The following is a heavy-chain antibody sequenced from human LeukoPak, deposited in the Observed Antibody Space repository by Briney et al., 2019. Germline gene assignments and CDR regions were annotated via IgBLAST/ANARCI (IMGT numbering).Heavy chain of an antibody. CDR3: ARELLGAPTPGAY. CDR2: VHKTGKT. V-gene: IGHV4-4*02. D-gene: IGHD7-27*01. J-gene: IGHJ4*02. Sequence: SETLSLACALSTVSGSSGNWWSWVRQPPGKGLEWIGEVHKTGKTNYNPSLKTRVTISIDASKNQLSLELTSVTAADAAVYYCARELLGAPTPGAYWGQGTRVAVSS. CDR1: TVSGSSGNW.